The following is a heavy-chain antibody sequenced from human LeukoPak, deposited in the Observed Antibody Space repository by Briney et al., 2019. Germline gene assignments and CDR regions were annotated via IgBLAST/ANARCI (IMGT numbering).Heavy chain of an antibody. V-gene: IGHV4-59*01. D-gene: IGHD3-22*01. Sequence: SGPTLVNPSETLSLTCTVSGGSISSYYWSWIRQPPGKGLGWIGYIYYSGSANYNPSIKSRVTISVETSKNKFSLKLSSVYYCARVTGYMIEDYFDYWGQGTLVTVSS. J-gene: IGHJ4*02. CDR2: IYYSGSA. CDR1: GGSISSYY. CDR3: IEDYFDY.